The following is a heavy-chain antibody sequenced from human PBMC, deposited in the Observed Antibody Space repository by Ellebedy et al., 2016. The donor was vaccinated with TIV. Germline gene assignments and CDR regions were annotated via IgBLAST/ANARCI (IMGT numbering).Heavy chain of an antibody. J-gene: IGHJ4*02. CDR1: GFTFSGSA. D-gene: IGHD5-12*01. V-gene: IGHV3-48*02. Sequence: GESLKISCAASGFTFSGSAIHWVRQAPGKGLEWVAWITSSSTGIYYADFVRGRFTISRDNAKNSVYLQMNDLRDDDTAFYYCVKDDSRAVKGYPFDSWGQGTLVTVSS. CDR2: ITSSSTGI. CDR3: VKDDSRAVKGYPFDS.